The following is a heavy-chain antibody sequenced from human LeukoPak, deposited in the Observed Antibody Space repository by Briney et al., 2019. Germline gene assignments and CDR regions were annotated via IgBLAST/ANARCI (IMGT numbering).Heavy chain of an antibody. D-gene: IGHD4-17*01. CDR3: ARQEGADYGDYWYYFDY. J-gene: IGHJ4*02. V-gene: IGHV4-59*08. CDR2: IYFSGST. Sequence: SETLSLTCTVSGGSISSYYWSWIRQPPGKGLEWIGYIYFSGSTNYNPSLKSRVTMSVDTSKNQFSLKLSSVTAADTAVYYCARQEGADYGDYWYYFDYWGQGTLVTVSS. CDR1: GGSISSYY.